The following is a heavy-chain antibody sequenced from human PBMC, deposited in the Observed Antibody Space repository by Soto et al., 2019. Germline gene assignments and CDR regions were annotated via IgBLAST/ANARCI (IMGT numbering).Heavy chain of an antibody. V-gene: IGHV4-34*01. CDR3: ARGWTYSSGWYSGYYYGMDV. J-gene: IGHJ6*02. Sequence: SETLSLTCAVYGGSFSGYYWSWIRQPPGKGLEWIGEINHSGSTNYNPSLKSRVTISVDTSKNQFSLKLSSVTAADTAVYYCARGWTYSSGWYSGYYYGMDVWGQGTTVTVS. D-gene: IGHD6-19*01. CDR1: GGSFSGYY. CDR2: INHSGST.